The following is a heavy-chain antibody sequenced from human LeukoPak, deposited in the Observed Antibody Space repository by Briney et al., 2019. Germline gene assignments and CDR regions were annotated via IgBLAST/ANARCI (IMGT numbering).Heavy chain of an antibody. J-gene: IGHJ4*02. Sequence: ASVKVSCRASGYTFTDYYMYWVRQAPGQGLEWMGWISPNSGGTNYAHKFQGRVTMTRDTSISTAYMELSRLRSDDTAVYYCARRGYYDRSAYPDYWGQGTLVTVSS. CDR1: GYTFTDYY. D-gene: IGHD3-22*01. CDR3: ARRGYYDRSAYPDY. V-gene: IGHV1-2*07. CDR2: ISPNSGGT.